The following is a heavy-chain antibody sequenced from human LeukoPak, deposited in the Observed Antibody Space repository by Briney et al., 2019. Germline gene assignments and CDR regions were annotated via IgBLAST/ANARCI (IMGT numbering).Heavy chain of an antibody. CDR1: DDSISDYY. D-gene: IGHD3-16*01. CDR2: FYNSGRS. CDR3: TRGAGWLIDY. J-gene: IGHJ4*02. V-gene: IGHV4-59*01. Sequence: SETLSLTCTVPDDSISDYYRGWIRQPPGKGLEWIGYFYNSGRSTYNPSLKSRVTISADTSKNHSSLKLNSVTTADTAVYYCTRGAGWLIDYWGQGILVTVSS.